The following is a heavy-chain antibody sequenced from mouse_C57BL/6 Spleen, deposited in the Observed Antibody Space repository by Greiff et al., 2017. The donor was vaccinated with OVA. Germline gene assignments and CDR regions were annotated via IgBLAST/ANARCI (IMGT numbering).Heavy chain of an antibody. CDR3: ARKSLIYYDYDSAMDY. J-gene: IGHJ4*01. D-gene: IGHD2-4*01. CDR2: INPNNGGT. CDR1: GYTFTDYN. Sequence: VQLQQSGPELVKPGASVKIPCKASGYTFTDYNMDWVKQSHGKSLEWIGDINPNNGGTIYNQKFKGKATLTVDKSSSTAYMELRSLTSEDTAVYYCARKSLIYYDYDSAMDYWGQGTSVTVSS. V-gene: IGHV1-18*01.